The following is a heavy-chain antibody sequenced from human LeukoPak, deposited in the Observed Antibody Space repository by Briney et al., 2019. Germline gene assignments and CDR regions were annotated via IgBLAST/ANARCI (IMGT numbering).Heavy chain of an antibody. J-gene: IGHJ5*02. Sequence: ASVKVSCKASGYTFTGYYMHWVRQAPGQGLEWMGWINPNSGGTNYAQKFQGRVTMTRDTSISTACMELSRLRSDDTAVYYCARDLGYCSSTSCSGNWFDPWGQGTLVTVSS. CDR2: INPNSGGT. CDR3: ARDLGYCSSTSCSGNWFDP. V-gene: IGHV1-2*02. D-gene: IGHD2-2*01. CDR1: GYTFTGYY.